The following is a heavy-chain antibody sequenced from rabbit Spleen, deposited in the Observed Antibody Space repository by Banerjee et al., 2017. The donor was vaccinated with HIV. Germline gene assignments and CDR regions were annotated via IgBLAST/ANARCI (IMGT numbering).Heavy chain of an antibody. CDR3: ARAIVPWLGLTRLDL. Sequence: QSVEESGGDLVKPGASLTLTCTASGFSFSSSYYMCWVRQAPGKGLEWIGIIYAARGTTDYASWVNGRFTISSDNAQSTVDLKMTSLTAADTATYFCARAIVPWLGLTRLDLWGQGTLVTVS. V-gene: IGHV1S40*01. D-gene: IGHD4-1*01. CDR1: GFSFSSSYY. CDR2: IYAARGTT. J-gene: IGHJ3*01.